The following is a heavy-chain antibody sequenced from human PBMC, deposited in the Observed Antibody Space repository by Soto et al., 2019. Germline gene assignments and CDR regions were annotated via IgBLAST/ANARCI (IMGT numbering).Heavy chain of an antibody. CDR2: IWYDGSNK. D-gene: IGHD3-3*01. J-gene: IGHJ6*02. CDR3: ARDSTYYDFWSGHTRTYGMDV. V-gene: IGHV3-33*01. Sequence: GGSLRLSCAASGFTVSSYGMHWVRQAPGKGLEWVAVIWYDGSNKYYADSVKGRFTISRDNSKNTLYLQMNSLRAEDTAVYYCARDSTYYDFWSGHTRTYGMDVWGQGTTVTVSS. CDR1: GFTVSSYG.